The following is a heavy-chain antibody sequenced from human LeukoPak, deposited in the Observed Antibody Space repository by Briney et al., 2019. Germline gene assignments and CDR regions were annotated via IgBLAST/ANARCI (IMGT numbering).Heavy chain of an antibody. D-gene: IGHD5-12*01. J-gene: IGHJ4*02. CDR2: LSNDGNNY. CDR3: ARDRSGFYSVDY. V-gene: IGHV3-30-3*01. CDR1: GFTFSENN. Sequence: GGSLRLSCAASGFTFSENNVHWVRQAPGKGLEWVALLSNDGNNYAYADSVKGRFTLSGDKSKTTLYLQMNSLRAEDTAVYYCARDRSGFYSVDYWGQGTLVTVSS.